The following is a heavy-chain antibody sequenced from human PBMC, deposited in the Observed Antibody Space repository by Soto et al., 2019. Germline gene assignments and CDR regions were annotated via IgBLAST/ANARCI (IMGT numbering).Heavy chain of an antibody. Sequence: EVQLVESGGGLVKPGGSLRLSCAASGFTFSSYSMNWVRQAPGKGLEWVASISSNGFYTDFADSVQGRFTLFRDNVNNSVFLQLNSLSAEDTGIYYCARYDAFKAFDLWGRGTMVIVSS. CDR1: GFTFSSYS. V-gene: IGHV3-21*01. D-gene: IGHD1-1*01. CDR3: ARYDAFKAFDL. CDR2: ISSNGFYT. J-gene: IGHJ3*01.